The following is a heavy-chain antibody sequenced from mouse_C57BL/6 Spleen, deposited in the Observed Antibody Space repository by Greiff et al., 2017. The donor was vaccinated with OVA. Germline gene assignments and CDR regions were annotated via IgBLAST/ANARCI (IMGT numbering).Heavy chain of an antibody. CDR2: INPGSGGT. J-gene: IGHJ1*03. CDR3: ARGGGVWYFDV. V-gene: IGHV1-54*01. Sequence: VQLQQSGAELVRPGTSVKVSCKASGYAFTNYLIEWVKQRPGQGLEWIGVINPGSGGTNYNEKFKGKATLTADKSSSTAYMQLSSLTSEDSAVYFCARGGGVWYFDVWGTGTTVTVSS. CDR1: GYAFTNYL.